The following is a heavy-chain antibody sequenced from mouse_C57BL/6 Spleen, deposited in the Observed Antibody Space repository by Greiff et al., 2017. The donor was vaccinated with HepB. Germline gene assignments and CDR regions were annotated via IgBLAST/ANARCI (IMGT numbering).Heavy chain of an antibody. CDR3: ARPPRYDGYYFDY. J-gene: IGHJ2*01. CDR1: GYTFTSYW. V-gene: IGHV1-64*01. CDR2: IHPNSGST. Sequence: QVQLQQPGAELVKPGASVKLSCKAPGYTFTSYWMHWVKQRPGQGLEWIGMIHPNSGSTNYYEKFKSKATLTVDKSSSTAYMQLSSLTSEDSAVYYCARPPRYDGYYFDYWGQGTTLTVSS. D-gene: IGHD2-3*01.